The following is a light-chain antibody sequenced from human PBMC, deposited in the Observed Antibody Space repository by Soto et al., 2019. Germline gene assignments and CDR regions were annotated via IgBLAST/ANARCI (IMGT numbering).Light chain of an antibody. CDR2: GAS. CDR3: QKYISDPPA. V-gene: IGKV1-27*01. CDR1: QGISYY. Sequence: DVQMTQSPSSLYASVGDTVTITCRASQGISYYLAWYQQRPGKVPNLLIYGASTLVSGVPSRFSGSGSGTDFTLTISGLQPEDFATYFCQKYISDPPALGGWTKVQIK. J-gene: IGKJ4*01.